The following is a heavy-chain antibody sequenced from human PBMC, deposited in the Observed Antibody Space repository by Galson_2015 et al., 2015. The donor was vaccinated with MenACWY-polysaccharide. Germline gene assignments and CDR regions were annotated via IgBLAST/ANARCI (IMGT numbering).Heavy chain of an antibody. Sequence: SLRLSCAASGFSFHNYAIHWVRQVPGKGLDWVTLISDDGTKKYYADSVKGRFTISRDNSKRMVYLEMNRLRPEDAAVYSCARDACSSDCVNYYHYYMDVWGKGTTVAV. J-gene: IGHJ6*03. V-gene: IGHV3-30*04. CDR3: ARDACSSDCVNYYHYYMDV. D-gene: IGHD6-19*01. CDR1: GFSFHNYA. CDR2: ISDDGTKK.